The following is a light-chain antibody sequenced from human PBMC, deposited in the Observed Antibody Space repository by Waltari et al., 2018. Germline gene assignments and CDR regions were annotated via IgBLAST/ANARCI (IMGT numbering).Light chain of an antibody. CDR1: QVVGHT. J-gene: IGKJ2*01. V-gene: IGKV1-17*01. CDR3: LQYNSYPYT. CDR2: GAS. Sequence: DIQMTQSPSSLSASVGDRVTITCRASQVVGHTLGWYQQKPGKAPKRLIYGASSLQSGVTSRFSGSGSGTEFTLTISSLQPEDVATFYCLQYNSYPYTFGQGTRLEI.